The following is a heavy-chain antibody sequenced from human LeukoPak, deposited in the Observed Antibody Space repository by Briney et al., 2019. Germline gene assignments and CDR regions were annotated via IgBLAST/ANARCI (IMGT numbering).Heavy chain of an antibody. D-gene: IGHD3-10*01. CDR2: IYYSGST. CDR3: ARDRPLFTMVRGVRVRYYFDY. V-gene: IGHV4-30-4*01. CDR1: GGSISSGDYY. J-gene: IGHJ4*02. Sequence: SETLSLTCTVSGGSISSGDYYWSWIRQPPGKGLEWIGYIYYSGSTYYNPSLKSRVTISVDTSKNQFSLKLSSVTAADTAVYYCARDRPLFTMVRGVRVRYYFDYWGQGTLVTVPS.